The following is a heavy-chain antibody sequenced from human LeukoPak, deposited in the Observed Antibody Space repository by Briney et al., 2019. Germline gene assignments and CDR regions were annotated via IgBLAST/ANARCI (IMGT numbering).Heavy chain of an antibody. J-gene: IGHJ4*02. D-gene: IGHD4-11*01. Sequence: PGGSLRLSCAASGFTFSSYKMIWVRQAPGKGLEWVSYITTSGTTTYYADSLKGRFTISRDNAKNSLYLQMNSLRAEDTAVYYCARAMTSWGQGTLVTVSS. CDR3: ARAMTS. CDR2: ITTSGTTT. CDR1: GFTFSSYK. V-gene: IGHV3-48*03.